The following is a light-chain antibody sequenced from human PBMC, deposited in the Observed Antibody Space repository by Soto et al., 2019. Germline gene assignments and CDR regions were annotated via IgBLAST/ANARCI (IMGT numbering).Light chain of an antibody. J-gene: IGKJ4*02. V-gene: IGKV3-11*02. CDR2: DAS. CDR3: QQRSTWPPLS. CDR1: QRVGSY. Sequence: EIVVTQSPATLSLSPGERATLSCRTSQRVGSYLSWYQKKPGKAPRLLIYDASNSATGIPARFSGSGYGREFTLPISSLEPEPYALYYCQQRSTWPPLSFGGGTQVEIK.